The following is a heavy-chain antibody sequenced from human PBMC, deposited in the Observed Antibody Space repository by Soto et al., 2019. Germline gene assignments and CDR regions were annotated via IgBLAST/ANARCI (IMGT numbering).Heavy chain of an antibody. Sequence: PGGSLRLSCAASGFTFSSYSMNWVRQAPGKGLEWVSSISSSSSYIYYADSVKGRFTISRDNAKNSLYLQMNSLRAEDTAVYYCARTGIAVAGTSRPKYNWFDPWGQETLVTVSS. J-gene: IGHJ5*02. D-gene: IGHD6-19*01. V-gene: IGHV3-21*01. CDR2: ISSSSSYI. CDR3: ARTGIAVAGTSRPKYNWFDP. CDR1: GFTFSSYS.